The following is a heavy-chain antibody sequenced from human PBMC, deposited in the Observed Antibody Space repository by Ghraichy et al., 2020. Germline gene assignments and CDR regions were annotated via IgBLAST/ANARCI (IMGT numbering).Heavy chain of an antibody. D-gene: IGHD3-3*01. J-gene: IGHJ6*03. V-gene: IGHV1-46*01. Sequence: ASVKVSCKTSGYTFTSYYVHWVRQAPGQGLEWMGIIDPSGDSTSYAQKFQGRVTMTRDTSIGTAYMELTSLRSEDTAVYFCARGLRFPYYYMDVWGKGTTVTVS. CDR3: ARGLRFPYYYMDV. CDR2: IDPSGDST. CDR1: GYTFTSYY.